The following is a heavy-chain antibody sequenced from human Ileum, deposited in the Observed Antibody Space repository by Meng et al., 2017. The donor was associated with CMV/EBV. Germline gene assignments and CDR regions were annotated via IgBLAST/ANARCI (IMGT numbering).Heavy chain of an antibody. CDR2: INNRGST. J-gene: IGHJ4*02. Sequence: QVPLQQGGAVQLKPSEPLSLVCAVHNSAFSDYYWTWIRQSPGKGLEWIGEINNRGSTNYNPSLKSRVTISIDTSRNQFSLKLTSMTAADTAVYYCARASPQRRFLSYWGQGTLVTVSS. CDR3: ARASPQRRFLSY. V-gene: IGHV4-34*01. CDR1: NSAFSDYY. D-gene: IGHD3-3*01.